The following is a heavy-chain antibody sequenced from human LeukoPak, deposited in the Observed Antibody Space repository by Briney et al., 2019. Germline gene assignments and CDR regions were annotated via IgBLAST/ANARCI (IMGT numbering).Heavy chain of an antibody. J-gene: IGHJ5*02. CDR2: ISYDGSNK. V-gene: IGHV3-30*03. CDR3: ARDRDYYGSGSTNNWFDP. Sequence: PGGSLRLSCAASGFTFSSYGMHWVRQAPGKGLEWVAVISYDGSNKYYADSVKGRFTISRDNSKNTLYLQMNSLRAEDTAVYYCARDRDYYGSGSTNNWFDPWGQGTLVTVSS. D-gene: IGHD3-10*01. CDR1: GFTFSSYG.